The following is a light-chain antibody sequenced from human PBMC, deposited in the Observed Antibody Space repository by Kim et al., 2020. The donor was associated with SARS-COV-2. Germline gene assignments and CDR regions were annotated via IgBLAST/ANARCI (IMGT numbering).Light chain of an antibody. CDR2: DAS. Sequence: EIVLTQSPATLSLSPGERATLSCRASQSVTHYLAWYQQKPGQAPRLLIYDASNRAAGIPARFSGSGSGTDFTLTISSLEPEDFAVYYCQQRSNWPPTFGGGTKVDIK. V-gene: IGKV3-11*01. CDR1: QSVTHY. CDR3: QQRSNWPPT. J-gene: IGKJ4*01.